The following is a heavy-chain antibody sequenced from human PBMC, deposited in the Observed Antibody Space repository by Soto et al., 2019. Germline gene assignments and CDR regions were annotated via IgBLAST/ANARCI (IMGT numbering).Heavy chain of an antibody. CDR2: INDRGSI. CDR3: ARESHDILTGPPWVWYFDL. V-gene: IGHV4-34*01. J-gene: IGHJ2*01. D-gene: IGHD3-9*01. CDR1: GGSFSGYY. Sequence: QVQLQQWGAGPLRPLETLSLTCGVSGGSFSGYYWAWIRHSPGKGLEWIGEINDRGSINYNPSLKSRVSISVETSKNHCSLNLRSVTAADTAVYYCARESHDILTGPPWVWYFDLWGRGTLVTVSS.